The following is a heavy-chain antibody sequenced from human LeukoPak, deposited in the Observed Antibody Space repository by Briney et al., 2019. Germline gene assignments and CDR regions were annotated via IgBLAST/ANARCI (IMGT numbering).Heavy chain of an antibody. D-gene: IGHD4-17*01. Sequence: SETLSLTCTVSGGSISSGGYYWSWIRQHPGKGLEWIGYIYYSGSTYYNPSLKSRVTISVDTSKNQFSLKLSSVTAAYTAVYYCARDDGAKGAFDIWGQGTMVTVSS. CDR3: ARDDGAKGAFDI. CDR2: IYYSGST. J-gene: IGHJ3*02. CDR1: GGSISSGGYY. V-gene: IGHV4-31*03.